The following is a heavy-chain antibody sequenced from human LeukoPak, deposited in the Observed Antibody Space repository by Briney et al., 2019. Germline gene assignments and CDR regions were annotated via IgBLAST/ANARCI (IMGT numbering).Heavy chain of an antibody. V-gene: IGHV1-2*02. CDR1: GYTFTGYY. CDR3: ARMAGYSGYDRGDFDY. CDR2: INPNSGGT. Sequence: ASVKVSCKASGYTFTGYYMHWVRQAPGQGLEWMGWINPNSGGTIYAQNFQGRVTMTRDTSISTAYMELSRLTSDDTAVYYCARMAGYSGYDRGDFDYWGQGTLVTVSS. J-gene: IGHJ4*02. D-gene: IGHD5-12*01.